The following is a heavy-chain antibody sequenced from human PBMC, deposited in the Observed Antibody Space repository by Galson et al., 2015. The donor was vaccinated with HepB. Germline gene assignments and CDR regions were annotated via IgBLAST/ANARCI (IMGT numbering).Heavy chain of an antibody. Sequence: SLRLSCAASGFTFSSYSMNWVRQAPGKGLEWVSYNSSSSSTIYYADSVKGRFTISRDNAKNSLYLHMNSLRAEDTAVYYCAREPVAGAIDYWGQGTLVTVSS. J-gene: IGHJ4*02. D-gene: IGHD6-19*01. V-gene: IGHV3-48*01. CDR3: AREPVAGAIDY. CDR1: GFTFSSYS. CDR2: NSSSSSTI.